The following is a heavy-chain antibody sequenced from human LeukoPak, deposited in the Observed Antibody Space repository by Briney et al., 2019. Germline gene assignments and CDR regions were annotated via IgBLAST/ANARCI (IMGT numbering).Heavy chain of an antibody. CDR2: IYYSGST. CDR3: AAAYDYVWGSPPTDY. J-gene: IGHJ4*02. Sequence: SETLSLTCTVSGGSISSSSYYWGWIRQPPGKGLEWIGSIYYSGSTYYNPSLKSRFTISVDTSKNQFSLKLSSVTAADTAVYYCAAAYDYVWGSPPTDYWGQGTLVTVSS. V-gene: IGHV4-39*01. CDR1: GGSISSSSYY. D-gene: IGHD3-16*01.